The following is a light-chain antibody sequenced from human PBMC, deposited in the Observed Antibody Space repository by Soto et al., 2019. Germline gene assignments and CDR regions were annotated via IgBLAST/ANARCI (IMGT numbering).Light chain of an antibody. V-gene: IGLV2-11*01. CDR2: DVS. J-gene: IGLJ2*01. Sequence: QSVLTQPRSVSGSPGQSVTISCTGTSSDVGGYDFVSWYQQHPGKAPKLMISDVSKRPSGVPDRFSGSKSGNTASLTISGLQAEDEADYYCCSYAGDLALFGGGTMVTVL. CDR3: CSYAGDLAL. CDR1: SSDVGGYDF.